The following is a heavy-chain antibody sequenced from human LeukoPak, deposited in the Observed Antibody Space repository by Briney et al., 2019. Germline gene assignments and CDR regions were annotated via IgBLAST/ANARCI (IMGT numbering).Heavy chain of an antibody. Sequence: GGSLRLSCAASGFTFSSYAMSWVRQAPGKGLEWVSVISGSGGSTNYADSVKGRFTTSRDDSKNTLYLQMNSLRAEDTAVYYCAKDLGRYRNNYFDYWGQGTLVTVSS. CDR1: GFTFSSYA. V-gene: IGHV3-23*01. CDR2: ISGSGGST. CDR3: AKDLGRYRNNYFDY. D-gene: IGHD1-26*01. J-gene: IGHJ4*02.